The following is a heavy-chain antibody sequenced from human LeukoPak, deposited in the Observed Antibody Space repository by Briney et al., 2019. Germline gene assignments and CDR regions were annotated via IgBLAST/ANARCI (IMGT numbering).Heavy chain of an antibody. CDR3: ARTKLILRFLEWFSAPYYFDY. CDR2: ISDTGNT. CDR1: GFTLSSYA. Sequence: PGGSLRLSCAASGFTLSSYAMSWVRQAPGKGLEWVSAISDTGNTYHADSVKGRFTISRDSSKNTLFLQMNSLRAEDTAVYYCARTKLILRFLEWFSAPYYFDYWGQGTLVTVSS. J-gene: IGHJ4*02. V-gene: IGHV3-23*01. D-gene: IGHD3-3*01.